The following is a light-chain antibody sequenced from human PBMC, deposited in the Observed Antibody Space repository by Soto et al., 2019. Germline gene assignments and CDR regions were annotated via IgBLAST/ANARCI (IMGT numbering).Light chain of an antibody. Sequence: IVMTQSQATLSVSPGARATPSCRASQSVSSNLAWYQQKPGQAPRLLIYGASTRATGIPARFSGSGSGTEFTLTISSLQSEDFAVYYCQQYNNWPPWTFGQGTKVDI. J-gene: IGKJ1*01. V-gene: IGKV3-15*01. CDR1: QSVSSN. CDR2: GAS. CDR3: QQYNNWPPWT.